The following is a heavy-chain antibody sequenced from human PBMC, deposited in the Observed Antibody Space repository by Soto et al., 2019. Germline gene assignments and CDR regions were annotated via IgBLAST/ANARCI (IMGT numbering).Heavy chain of an antibody. CDR2: IYYSGST. V-gene: IGHV4-31*03. Sequence: SETLSLTCTVSGGSISSGGYYWSWIRQHPGKGLEWIGYIYYSGSTYYNPSLKSRVTISVDTSKNQISLKLSSVTAADSALYYCAGAQPTFDVWGPGKMVTVSS. J-gene: IGHJ3*01. CDR1: GGSISSGGYY. CDR3: AGAQPTFDV.